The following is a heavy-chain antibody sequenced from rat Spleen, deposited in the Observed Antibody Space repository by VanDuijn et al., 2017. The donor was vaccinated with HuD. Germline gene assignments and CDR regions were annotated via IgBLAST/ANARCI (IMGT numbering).Heavy chain of an antibody. V-gene: IGHV3-3*01. Sequence: VQLKESGPGLVQPSQTLSLTCTVSGFSLTNYHVSWVRQPPGKGLEWMGYINSAGSTNYNPSLKSRISITRYTSKNQFFLQVNSVTTEDTATYYCAKTTVAYYYVMDAWGQGTLVTVSS. D-gene: IGHD1-3*01. J-gene: IGHJ4*01. CDR2: INSAGST. CDR3: AKTTVAYYYVMDA. CDR1: GFSLTNYHV.